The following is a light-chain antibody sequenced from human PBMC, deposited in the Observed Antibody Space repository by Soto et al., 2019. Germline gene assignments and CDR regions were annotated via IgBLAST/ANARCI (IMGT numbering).Light chain of an antibody. CDR2: ANI. CDR3: QSYDSSLSGYV. V-gene: IGLV1-40*01. J-gene: IGLJ1*01. Sequence: QSALTQSPSVSGAPGQRVTISCTGSSSNIGAGYDVHWYQQLPGTAPKLLIFANIYRPSGVPDRFSGSKSGTSASLAVTGLRAEDEADYYCQSYDSSLSGYVFGTGTKVTVL. CDR1: SSNIGAGYD.